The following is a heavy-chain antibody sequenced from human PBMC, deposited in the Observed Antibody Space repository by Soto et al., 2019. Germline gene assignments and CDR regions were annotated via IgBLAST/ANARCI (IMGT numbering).Heavy chain of an antibody. D-gene: IGHD3-3*01. CDR1: GYSISSSNW. J-gene: IGHJ5*02. Sequence: PSETLSLTCAVSGYSISSSNWWGWIRQPPGKGLEWIGYIYYIGSTYYNPSLKSRVTMSVDTSKNQFSLKLSSVTAVDTAVYYCARKPGDDFWSGSNWFDPWGQGTLVTVSS. CDR2: IYYIGST. V-gene: IGHV4-28*01. CDR3: ARKPGDDFWSGSNWFDP.